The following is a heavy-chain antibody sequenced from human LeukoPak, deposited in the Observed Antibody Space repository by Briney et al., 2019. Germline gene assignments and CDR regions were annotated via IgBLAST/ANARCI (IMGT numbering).Heavy chain of an antibody. CDR1: GFTFSSYW. V-gene: IGHV3-7*01. CDR3: AREWQGGIAAAGTRIEGDY. J-gene: IGHJ4*02. CDR2: IKQDGSEK. Sequence: GGSLRLSCAASGFTFSSYWMTWVRQAPGKGLEWVANIKQDGSEKNYVDSVKGRFTISRDNAENSLFLQMNSLRVEDTAVYYCAREWQGGIAAAGTRIEGDYWGQGTLVAVSS. D-gene: IGHD6-13*01.